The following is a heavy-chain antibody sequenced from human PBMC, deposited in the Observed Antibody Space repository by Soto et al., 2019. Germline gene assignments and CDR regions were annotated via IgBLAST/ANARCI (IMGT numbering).Heavy chain of an antibody. Sequence: QVQLVQSGAEVKKPGASVKVSCKASGYTFTSYAMHWVRQAPGQRLEWMGWINAGNGNTKYSQKFQGRVTITRDTSASTAYMELSGLRSEDTAVYYCARGRGGVVKDVGNFDYWGQGTLVTVSS. J-gene: IGHJ4*02. D-gene: IGHD3-3*01. CDR1: GYTFTSYA. V-gene: IGHV1-3*01. CDR3: ARGRGGVVKDVGNFDY. CDR2: INAGNGNT.